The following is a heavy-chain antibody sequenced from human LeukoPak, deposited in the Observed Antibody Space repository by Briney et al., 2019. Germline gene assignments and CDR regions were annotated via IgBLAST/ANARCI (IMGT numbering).Heavy chain of an antibody. D-gene: IGHD2-15*01. J-gene: IGHJ6*02. Sequence: GASVRVSFKASGYTFTGYYMHWVRQAPGQGLEWMGWINPNSGGTNYAQKFQGRVTMTRDTSISTAYMELSRLRSDDTAVYYCARAPKYCSGGSCYPYYYGMDVWGQGTTVTVSS. CDR3: ARAPKYCSGGSCYPYYYGMDV. CDR1: GYTFTGYY. V-gene: IGHV1-2*02. CDR2: INPNSGGT.